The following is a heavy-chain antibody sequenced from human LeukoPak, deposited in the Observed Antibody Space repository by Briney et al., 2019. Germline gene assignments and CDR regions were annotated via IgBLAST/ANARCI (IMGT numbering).Heavy chain of an antibody. J-gene: IGHJ4*02. CDR2: ISYDGYTI. CDR3: ARSGGLQKFDW. CDR1: GFAFSSYW. D-gene: IGHD4-11*01. V-gene: IGHV3-30-3*01. Sequence: GGSLRLSCVASGFAFSSYWMSWVRQSPTKGLEWVAVISYDGYTIYYADSVRGRFTISRDSSKNILYLQMDSLRAGDTTVYYCARSGGLQKFDWWGQGTLVTVSS.